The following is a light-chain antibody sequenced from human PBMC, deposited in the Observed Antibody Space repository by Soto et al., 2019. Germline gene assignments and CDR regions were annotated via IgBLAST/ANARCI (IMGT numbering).Light chain of an antibody. J-gene: IGKJ4*01. CDR1: QSVGSN. Sequence: EIVMTQSPATLSVSPGGRATLSCRASQSVGSNLAWYQQKPGQAPRLLVYGASTRATGIPARFSGSGSGTEFTLTISSLQSEDFAVYHCQQYTNWPLTFGGGAKVEIK. V-gene: IGKV3-15*01. CDR3: QQYTNWPLT. CDR2: GAS.